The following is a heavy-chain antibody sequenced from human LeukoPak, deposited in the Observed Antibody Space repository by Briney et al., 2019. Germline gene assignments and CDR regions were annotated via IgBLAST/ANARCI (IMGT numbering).Heavy chain of an antibody. J-gene: IGHJ4*02. V-gene: IGHV1-69*13. CDR2: IIPIFGTA. D-gene: IGHD3-22*01. CDR3: ARGGGYYDRITFDY. CDR1: GGTFSSYA. Sequence: GASVKVSCKASGGTFSSYAISWVRQAPGQGLEWMGGIIPIFGTANYAQKFQGRVTITADESTSTAYMELSSLRSEDTAVYYCARGGGYYDRITFDYWGQGTLVTVSS.